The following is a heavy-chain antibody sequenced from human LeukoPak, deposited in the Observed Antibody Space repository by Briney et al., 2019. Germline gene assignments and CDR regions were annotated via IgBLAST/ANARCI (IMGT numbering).Heavy chain of an antibody. CDR1: GGSISSGNYW. CDR2: IYYSGST. Sequence: SETLSLTCTVSGGSISSGNYWWSWLRQHPGTGLEWIGYIYYSGSTYYSPSLKSRASMSVDTSKNQFSLKLSSVTAADTAVYYCAVSDGYCTSSTCYNPFDYWGQGTLVTVSS. V-gene: IGHV4-31*03. D-gene: IGHD2-8*01. J-gene: IGHJ4*02. CDR3: AVSDGYCTSSTCYNPFDY.